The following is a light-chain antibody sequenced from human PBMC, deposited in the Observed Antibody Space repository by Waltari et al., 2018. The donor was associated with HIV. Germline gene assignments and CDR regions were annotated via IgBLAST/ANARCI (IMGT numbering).Light chain of an antibody. CDR2: DVS. J-gene: IGLJ2*01. CDR3: CSYAGSSTHVV. V-gene: IGLV2-23*02. CDR1: SSDVGGYNY. Sequence: QSALTQPASVSGSPGQSITISCTGTSSDVGGYNYVSWYQQHPGTAPKLMIYDVSKRPSGVSTRVAGSKSGNPASRTISGLQAEDEAEYYCCSYAGSSTHVVFGGGTKLTVL.